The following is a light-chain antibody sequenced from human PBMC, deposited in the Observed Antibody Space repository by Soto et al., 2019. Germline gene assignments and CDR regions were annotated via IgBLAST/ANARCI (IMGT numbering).Light chain of an antibody. CDR1: QSISSW. V-gene: IGKV1-5*03. Sequence: DIQMTQSPSTLSASVGDRVTITCRASQSISSWLAWYQQKPGKAPKLLIYKASSLESGVPSRFSGSGSGTEFTLTISSLQPDDFATYYCQQYNSYSEGTFGQGTKLEIK. CDR3: QQYNSYSEGT. J-gene: IGKJ2*02. CDR2: KAS.